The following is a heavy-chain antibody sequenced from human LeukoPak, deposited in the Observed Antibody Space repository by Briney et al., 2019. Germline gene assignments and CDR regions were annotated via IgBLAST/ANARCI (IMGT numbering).Heavy chain of an antibody. J-gene: IGHJ4*02. CDR1: GFTFSSYG. CDR2: ISYDGRKN. Sequence: GGSLRLSCAASGFTFSSYGMHWVRQAPAKGLERVAVISYDGRKNYHTDSVKGRFTISRDNSKDTLYLQMNSLRAEDTAVYYCAKDGDVAAARYYFDYWGQGTLVTVSS. D-gene: IGHD6-13*01. V-gene: IGHV3-30*18. CDR3: AKDGDVAAARYYFDY.